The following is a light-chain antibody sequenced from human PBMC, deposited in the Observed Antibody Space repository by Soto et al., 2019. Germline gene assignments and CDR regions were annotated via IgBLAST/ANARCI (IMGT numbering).Light chain of an antibody. CDR2: AAS. CDR3: QKYNSAPWT. CDR1: QGISNY. J-gene: IGKJ1*01. Sequence: DIQMTQSPSSLSASVGDRVTITCRASQGISNYLAWYQQKPGKVPKLLIYAASTLQSGVPPRFSGSGSGTDFTLTIRSLQPEDVAIYYCQKYNSAPWTFGQGTKVEIK. V-gene: IGKV1-27*01.